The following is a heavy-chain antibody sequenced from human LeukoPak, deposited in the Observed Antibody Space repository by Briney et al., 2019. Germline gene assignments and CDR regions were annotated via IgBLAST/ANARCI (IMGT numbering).Heavy chain of an antibody. Sequence: KTGGSLRLSCAASGFTFSSYAMSWVRQAPGKGLEWVSAISGSGGSTYYADSVKGRFTISRDNSKNTLYLQMNSLRAEDTAVYYCAKWGSTSCYTGCYYYYMDVWGKGTTVTVSS. CDR1: GFTFSSYA. CDR3: AKWGSTSCYTGCYYYYMDV. J-gene: IGHJ6*03. D-gene: IGHD2-2*02. CDR2: ISGSGGST. V-gene: IGHV3-23*01.